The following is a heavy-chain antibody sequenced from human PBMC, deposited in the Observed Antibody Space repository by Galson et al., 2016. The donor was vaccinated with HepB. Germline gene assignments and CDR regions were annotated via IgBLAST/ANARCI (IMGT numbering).Heavy chain of an antibody. D-gene: IGHD4-23*01. CDR3: ARMGGGNLRFDP. Sequence: TLSLTCTVSGGSISSGGYYWSWIRQHPGKGLEWIGYIYYSWSTYYNSSLKRRITISVATSKNQFSLNLSSVTAASTAVYYWARMGGGNLRFDPWGQGTLVTVSS. J-gene: IGHJ5*02. V-gene: IGHV4-31*03. CDR1: GGSISSGGYY. CDR2: IYYSWST.